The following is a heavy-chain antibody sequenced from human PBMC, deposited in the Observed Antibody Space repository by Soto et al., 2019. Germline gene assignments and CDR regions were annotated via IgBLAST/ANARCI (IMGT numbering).Heavy chain of an antibody. D-gene: IGHD3-3*01. Sequence: SGGSLRLSCAASGFTFSAHWMSWVRQAPGKGLEWVASIRKDGSETDYLGSVKGRFTISRDNSNNSLHLQMSSLRVEDTAVYYCATEGDFWSGYPNWFDPWGQGTLVTVSS. CDR2: IRKDGSET. V-gene: IGHV3-7*01. CDR1: GFTFSAHW. J-gene: IGHJ5*02. CDR3: ATEGDFWSGYPNWFDP.